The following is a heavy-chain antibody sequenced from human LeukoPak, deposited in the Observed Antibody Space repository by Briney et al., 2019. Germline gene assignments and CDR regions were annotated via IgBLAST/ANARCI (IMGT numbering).Heavy chain of an antibody. J-gene: IGHJ4*02. CDR1: GFTFGSHA. V-gene: IGHV3-23*01. CDR3: AKTTTGYSSGRFPGWPVDY. CDR2: IFGSGGST. D-gene: IGHD6-19*01. Sequence: GGSLRLSCEASGFTFGSHAMYWVRQAPGKGLEWVAGIFGSGGSTHYADSVKGRFTISRDNSKNTVYLQMNSLRAEDTAVYYCAKTTTGYSSGRFPGWPVDYWGQGTLVTVSS.